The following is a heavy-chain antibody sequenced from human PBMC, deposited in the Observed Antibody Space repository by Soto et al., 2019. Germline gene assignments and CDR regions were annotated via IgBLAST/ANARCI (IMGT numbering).Heavy chain of an antibody. CDR3: ARWPDGYYYYGMDV. CDR1: GYTFTSYD. V-gene: IGHV1-8*01. Sequence: QVQLVQSGAEVKKPGASVKVSCKASGYTFTSYDINWVRQATGQGLEWMGWMNPNSGNTVYAQKFLGRVTMTRSTSISTAYMELSRLRSEDTAVYYCARWPDGYYYYGMDVWGQGTTFTVSS. CDR2: MNPNSGNT. J-gene: IGHJ6*02.